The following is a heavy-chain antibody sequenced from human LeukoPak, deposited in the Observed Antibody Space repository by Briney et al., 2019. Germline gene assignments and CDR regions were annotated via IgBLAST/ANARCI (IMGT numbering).Heavy chain of an antibody. CDR1: GFAFSSYE. D-gene: IGHD5-18*01. Sequence: GGSLRLSCAASGFAFSSYEMNWVRQAPGKGLEWVSYISSSGSTIYYADSVKGRFTISRDNAKNSLYLQMNSLRAEDTAVYYCARASVRYGIIDYWGQGTLVTVSS. CDR3: ARASVRYGIIDY. J-gene: IGHJ4*02. V-gene: IGHV3-48*03. CDR2: ISSSGSTI.